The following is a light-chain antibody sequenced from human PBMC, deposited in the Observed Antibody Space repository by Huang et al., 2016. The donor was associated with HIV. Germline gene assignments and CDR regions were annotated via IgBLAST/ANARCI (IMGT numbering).Light chain of an antibody. J-gene: IGKJ4*01. Sequence: EIEMTQSPAILSVSPGERATLSCRASQSVNSDLAWYLQKPGQAPRLLIYGASTRAIGIPAKFNCTGSGTEFSLSISNLQSDDFGVYYCQQYNDWPPLTFGGGTKVEI. CDR1: QSVNSD. CDR3: QQYNDWPPLT. V-gene: IGKV3-15*01. CDR2: GAS.